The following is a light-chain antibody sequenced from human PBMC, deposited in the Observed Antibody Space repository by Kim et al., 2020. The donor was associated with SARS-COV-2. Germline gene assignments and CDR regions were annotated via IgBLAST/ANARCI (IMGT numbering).Light chain of an antibody. V-gene: IGKV2-30*01. Sequence: EVVMTQSPLSLPVTLGQPASISCRSTQSLEYSDGNTYLNWFQQRPGQSPRRLIYQVSKRDSGVPDRFSGSGSGTDFTLKISRVEAEDVGISYCMQATHWPPTFGPGTKVDIK. J-gene: IGKJ1*01. CDR2: QVS. CDR1: QSLEYSDGNTY. CDR3: MQATHWPPT.